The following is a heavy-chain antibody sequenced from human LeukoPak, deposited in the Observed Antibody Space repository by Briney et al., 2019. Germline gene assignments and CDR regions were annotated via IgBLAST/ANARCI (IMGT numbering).Heavy chain of an antibody. CDR1: GYTFAKYA. CDR2: INAGNGNT. V-gene: IGHV1-3*01. D-gene: IGHD3-10*01. J-gene: IGHJ3*02. Sequence: ASVKVSCKASGYTFAKYAIHWVRQAPGQRLEWMGWINAGNGNTRYSQKFQGGVTITRDTSASTAYMELSSLRSEDTAVYYCARDEEVSLDAFDIWGQGTMVTVSS. CDR3: ARDEEVSLDAFDI.